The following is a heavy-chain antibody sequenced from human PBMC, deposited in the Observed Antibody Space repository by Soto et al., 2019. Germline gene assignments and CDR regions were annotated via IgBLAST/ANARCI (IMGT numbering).Heavy chain of an antibody. CDR3: ARDWVDTAIQGHYYYYYGMDV. Sequence: ASVKVSCKASGYTFTGYYMHWVRQAPGQGLEWMGWINPNSGGTNCAQKFQGRVTMTRDTSISTAYMELSRLRSDDTAVYYCARDWVDTAIQGHYYYYYGMDVWGQGTTVTVSS. D-gene: IGHD5-18*01. CDR1: GYTFTGYY. J-gene: IGHJ6*02. V-gene: IGHV1-2*02. CDR2: INPNSGGT.